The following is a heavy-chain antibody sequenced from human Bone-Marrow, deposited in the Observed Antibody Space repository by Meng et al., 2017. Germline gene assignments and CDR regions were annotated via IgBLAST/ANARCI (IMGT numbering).Heavy chain of an antibody. D-gene: IGHD2-21*01. J-gene: IGHJ4*02. CDR1: GGSISSGDYY. CDR2: IYNSGST. Sequence: QVQLQESGSGLAKPSQTLSLTCTVSGGSISSGDYYWSWIRQPPGKGLEWIGYIYNSGSTYYNPSLKSRVTISVDTSKNQFSLKLRFVTAADTAVYYCAREGRSHQVGVSVYWGQGNLVTVSS. V-gene: IGHV4-30-4*01. CDR3: AREGRSHQVGVSVY.